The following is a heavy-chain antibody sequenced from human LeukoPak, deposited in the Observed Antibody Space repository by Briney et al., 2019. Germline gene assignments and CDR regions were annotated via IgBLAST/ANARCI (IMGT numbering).Heavy chain of an antibody. CDR3: ARADYDILTGYFFDY. J-gene: IGHJ4*02. CDR2: ISGSGGST. Sequence: RTGGSLRLSCAASGFTFSSYAMSWVRQAPGKGLEWVSAISGSGGSTYYADSVKGRFTISRDNSRNSLYLQTNSLRAEDTAVYYCARADYDILTGYFFDYWGQGTLVTVSS. CDR1: GFTFSSYA. V-gene: IGHV3-23*01. D-gene: IGHD3-9*01.